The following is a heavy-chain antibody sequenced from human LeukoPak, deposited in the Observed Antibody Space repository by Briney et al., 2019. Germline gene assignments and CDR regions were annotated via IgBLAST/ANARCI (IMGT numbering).Heavy chain of an antibody. CDR2: IYYSGST. CDR1: GGSISSGSYY. V-gene: IGHV4-61*01. CDR3: ARGGYDFWSGYYGTDY. Sequence: PSETLSLTCTVSGGSISSGSYYWSWIRQPPGKGLEWIGYIYYSGSTNYNPSLKSRVTISVDTSKNQFSLKLSSVTAADTAVYYCARGGYDFWSGYYGTDYWGQGTLVTVSS. J-gene: IGHJ4*02. D-gene: IGHD3-3*01.